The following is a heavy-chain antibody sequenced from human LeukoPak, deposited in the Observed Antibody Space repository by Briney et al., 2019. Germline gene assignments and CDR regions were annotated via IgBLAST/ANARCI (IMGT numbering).Heavy chain of an antibody. D-gene: IGHD3-10*01. CDR1: GGTFSSYA. Sequence: SVKVSCKASGGTFSSYAISWVRQAPGQGLEWMGGIIPIFGTANYAQKFQGRVTMTEDTSTDTAYMELSSLRSEDTAVYYCALGPSGSTFDYWGQGTLVTVSS. CDR3: ALGPSGSTFDY. V-gene: IGHV1-69*06. J-gene: IGHJ4*02. CDR2: IIPIFGTA.